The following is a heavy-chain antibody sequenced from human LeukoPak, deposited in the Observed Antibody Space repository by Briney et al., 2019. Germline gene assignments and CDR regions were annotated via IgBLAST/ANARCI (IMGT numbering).Heavy chain of an antibody. CDR2: ISGSGGST. CDR3: ARTGGSFYFYYYMDV. CDR1: GFTFSSYG. Sequence: GGSLRLSCAASGFTFSSYGMSWARQAPGKGLEWVSAISGSGGSTYYADSVKGRFTISRDNSKNTLYLQMNSLRAEDTAVYYCARTGGSFYFYYYMDVWGTGTTVTVSS. J-gene: IGHJ6*03. D-gene: IGHD1-26*01. V-gene: IGHV3-23*01.